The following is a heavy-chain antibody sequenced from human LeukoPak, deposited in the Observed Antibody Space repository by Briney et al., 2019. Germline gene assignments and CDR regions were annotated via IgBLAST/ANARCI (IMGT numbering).Heavy chain of an antibody. CDR2: ISSSGSTI. CDR3: ARDHFTVAGNLDF. CDR1: GFTFSSYE. D-gene: IGHD6-19*01. Sequence: GGSLRLSCAASGFTFSSYEMNWVRQAPGKGLEWVSYISSSGSTIYYADFVKGRFTISRDNAKNSLYLQMNSLRAEDTAVYYCARDHFTVAGNLDFWGQGTLVTVSS. V-gene: IGHV3-48*03. J-gene: IGHJ4*02.